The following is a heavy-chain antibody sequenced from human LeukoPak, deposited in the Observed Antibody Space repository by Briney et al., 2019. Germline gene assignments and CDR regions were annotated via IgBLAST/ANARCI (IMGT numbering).Heavy chain of an antibody. CDR3: ARGLSRTVTSYYYYGMDV. Sequence: GGSLRLSCAASGFTFSDYYMSWIRQAPEKGLEWVSYIDRSGTTIYYADSVKGRFTISRDNAKNSLYLQMNSLRAEDTAVYYCARGLSRTVTSYYYYGMDVWGQGTTVTVSS. D-gene: IGHD4-17*01. J-gene: IGHJ6*02. CDR2: IDRSGTTI. CDR1: GFTFSDYY. V-gene: IGHV3-11*04.